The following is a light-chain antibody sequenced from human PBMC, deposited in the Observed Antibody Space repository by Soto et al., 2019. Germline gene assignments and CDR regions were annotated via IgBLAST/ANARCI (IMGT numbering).Light chain of an antibody. Sequence: VVMTQSPDTLSVSPGESATLSCRASQTVSTDLAWYQKKPGQAPRLLIYGASTRATGIPARFSGSGSGTEFTLTISSLQSEDFALYYCQQYYNWWTFGQGTKVEIK. CDR2: GAS. CDR1: QTVSTD. V-gene: IGKV3-15*01. J-gene: IGKJ1*01. CDR3: QQYYNWWT.